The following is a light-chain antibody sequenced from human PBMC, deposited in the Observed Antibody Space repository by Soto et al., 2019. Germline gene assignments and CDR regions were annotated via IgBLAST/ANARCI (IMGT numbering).Light chain of an antibody. CDR1: QSISTY. Sequence: DIQMTQPPSSLSASEGDRVTITCRASQSISTYLNWYQQKPGKAPKLLIYAASSLQSGVPSRFSGSGSGTEFTLTISSLQPEDFAIYYCQQSSSAPLTFGPGTKVDIK. CDR3: QQSSSAPLT. J-gene: IGKJ3*01. V-gene: IGKV1-39*01. CDR2: AAS.